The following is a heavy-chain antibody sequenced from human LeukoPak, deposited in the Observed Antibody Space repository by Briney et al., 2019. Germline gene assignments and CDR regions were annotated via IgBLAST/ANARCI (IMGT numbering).Heavy chain of an antibody. D-gene: IGHD3/OR15-3a*01. J-gene: IGHJ4*02. Sequence: PGGSLRLSCAASGFTFSSYRMNWVRQAPGKGLEWVSSISSSSSYIYYADSVKGRFTISRDNAKNSLYLQMNSLRAEDTALYYCARGSWTDFYYFDYWGQGTLVTVSS. CDR3: ARGSWTDFYYFDY. V-gene: IGHV3-21*04. CDR1: GFTFSSYR. CDR2: ISSSSSYI.